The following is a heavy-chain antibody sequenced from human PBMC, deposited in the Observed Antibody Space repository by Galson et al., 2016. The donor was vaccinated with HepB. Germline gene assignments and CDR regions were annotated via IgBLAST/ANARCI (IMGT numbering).Heavy chain of an antibody. CDR2: INTNTGQS. CDR1: GYVFTSYV. D-gene: IGHD4-17*01. J-gene: IGHJ4*02. CDR3: ARGGTTVLTPILK. Sequence: SVKVSCKASGYVFTSYVINWVRQAPGQGLEWMGWINTNTGQSIYAQAFTGRFVFSVDTSVSTAYLQISSLEADDTAVYFCARGGTTVLTPILKWGQGTLVTVSS. V-gene: IGHV7-4-1*02.